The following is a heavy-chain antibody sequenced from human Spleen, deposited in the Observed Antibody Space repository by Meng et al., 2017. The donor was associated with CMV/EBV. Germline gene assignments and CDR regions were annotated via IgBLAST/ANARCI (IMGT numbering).Heavy chain of an antibody. Sequence: CTVSGGSISSRSYYWGWIRQAPGKGLEWIGSIYYTGTTSYNPSLTSRVTISVDTSKNHFSLKLSSVTAADTAVYYCARDYGDYGVDYWGQGTLVTVSS. J-gene: IGHJ4*02. V-gene: IGHV4-39*07. D-gene: IGHD4-17*01. CDR3: ARDYGDYGVDY. CDR1: GGSISSRSYY. CDR2: IYYTGTT.